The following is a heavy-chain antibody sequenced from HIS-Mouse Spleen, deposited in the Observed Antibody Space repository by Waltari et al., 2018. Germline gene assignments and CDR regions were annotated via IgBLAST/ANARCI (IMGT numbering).Heavy chain of an antibody. CDR2: IYYSGST. CDR1: GGSISSSSYY. Sequence: QLQLQESVPGLVKPSETLYLTCTVSGGSISSSSYYWGWIRQPPGKGLEWIWSIYYSGSTYYNPSLKSRVTISVDTSKNQFSLKLSSVTAADTAVYYCAREIPYSSSWYDWYFDLWGRGTLVTVSS. CDR3: AREIPYSSSWYDWYFDL. V-gene: IGHV4-39*07. J-gene: IGHJ2*01. D-gene: IGHD6-13*01.